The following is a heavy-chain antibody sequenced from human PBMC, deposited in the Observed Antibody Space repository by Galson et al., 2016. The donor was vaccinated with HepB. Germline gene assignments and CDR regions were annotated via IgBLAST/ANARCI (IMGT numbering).Heavy chain of an antibody. V-gene: IGHV4-39*01. Sequence: SETLSLTCTVSGGSISSSSYYWGWIRQPPGKGLEWIGSIYYSGSTYYNPSLKSQVTISVDTSKNQFSLKLSSVTAADTAVYYCARSVGFSGSYWGAFDIWGQGTMVTVSS. CDR3: ARSVGFSGSYWGAFDI. CDR2: IYYSGST. J-gene: IGHJ3*02. CDR1: GGSISSSSYY. D-gene: IGHD1-26*01.